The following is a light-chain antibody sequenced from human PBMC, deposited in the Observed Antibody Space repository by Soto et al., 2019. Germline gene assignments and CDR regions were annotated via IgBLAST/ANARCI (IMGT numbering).Light chain of an antibody. Sequence: QSALTQPPSASWSPGQSVAISCTGTASDIGGYSFVSWYQQHPGKAPKLLIYDVNKRPSGVPDRFSGSKSGNTASLTVSGLQAEDEAVYYCSAHGGTNPYVFGTGTKLTVL. J-gene: IGLJ1*01. CDR1: ASDIGGYSF. V-gene: IGLV2-8*01. CDR3: SAHGGTNPYV. CDR2: DVN.